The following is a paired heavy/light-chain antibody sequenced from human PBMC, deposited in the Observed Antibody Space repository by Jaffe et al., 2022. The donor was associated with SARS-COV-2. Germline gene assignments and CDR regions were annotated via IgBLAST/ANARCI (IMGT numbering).Light chain of an antibody. J-gene: IGLJ2*01. V-gene: IGLV3-19*01. CDR3: NSRDSSGNYVV. CDR1: SLRSYY. CDR2: GKN. Sequence: SSELTQDPAVSVALGQTVRITCQGDSLRSYYASWYQQKPGQAPVLVIYGKNNRPSGIPDRFSGSSSGNTASLTITGAQAEDEADYYCNSRDSSGNYVVFGGGTKLTVL.
Heavy chain of an antibody. CDR3: ARHPNYYDSSGYYLVDAFDI. CDR1: GGSISSGGYY. Sequence: QVQLQESGPGLVKPSQTLSLTCTVSGGSISSGGYYWSWIRQHPGKGLEWIGYIYYSGSTYYNPSLKSRVTISVDTSKNQFSLKLSSVTAADTAVYYCARHPNYYDSSGYYLVDAFDIWGQGTMVTVSS. CDR2: IYYSGST. D-gene: IGHD3-22*01. V-gene: IGHV4-31*03. J-gene: IGHJ3*02.